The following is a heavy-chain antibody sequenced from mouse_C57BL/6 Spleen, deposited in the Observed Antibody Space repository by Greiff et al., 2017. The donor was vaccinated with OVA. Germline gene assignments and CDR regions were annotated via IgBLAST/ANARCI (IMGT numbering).Heavy chain of an antibody. J-gene: IGHJ2*01. CDR3: TRDPGGLRGDY. CDR1: GFTFSSYA. V-gene: IGHV5-9-1*02. D-gene: IGHD2-2*01. CDR2: ISSGGDYI. Sequence: EVKLMESGEGLVKPGGSLKLSCAASGFTFSSYAMSWVRQTPEKRLEWVAYISSGGDYIYYADTVKGRFTISRDNARNTLYLQMSSLKYEDTAMYYCTRDPGGLRGDYWGQGTTLTVSS.